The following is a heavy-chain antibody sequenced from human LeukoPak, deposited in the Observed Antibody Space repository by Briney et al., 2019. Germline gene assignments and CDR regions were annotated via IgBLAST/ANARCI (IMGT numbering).Heavy chain of an antibody. CDR2: IYHSGST. D-gene: IGHD2-2*01. CDR3: ASGVVVPAAFMDV. Sequence: SGTLSLTCAVSGGSISSGGYYWSWIRQPPGKGLEWIGYIYHSGSTYYNPSLKSRVTISVDRSKNQFSLKLSSVTAADTAMYYCASGVVVPAAFMDVWGKGITVTVSS. CDR1: GGSISSGGYY. J-gene: IGHJ6*03. V-gene: IGHV4-30-2*01.